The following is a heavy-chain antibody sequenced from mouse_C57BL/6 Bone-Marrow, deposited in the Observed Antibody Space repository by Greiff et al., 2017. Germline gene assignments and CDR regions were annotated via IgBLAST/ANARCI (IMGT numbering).Heavy chain of an antibody. Sequence: QVQLQQSGAELARPGASVKLSCKASGYTFTSYGISWVKQRTGQGLEWIGEIYPRSGNTYYNEKFKGKATLTADKSSSTAYMELRSLTSEDSAVYVCARGGGPWDWYFDVWGTGTTVTVSS. J-gene: IGHJ1*03. V-gene: IGHV1-81*01. CDR1: GYTFTSYG. CDR3: ARGGGPWDWYFDV. CDR2: IYPRSGNT. D-gene: IGHD4-1*01.